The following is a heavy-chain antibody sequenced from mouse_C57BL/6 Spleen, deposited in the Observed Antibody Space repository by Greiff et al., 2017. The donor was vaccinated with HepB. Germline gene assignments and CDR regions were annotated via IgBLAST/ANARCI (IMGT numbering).Heavy chain of an antibody. CDR2: IDPSDSYT. D-gene: IGHD1-2*01. J-gene: IGHJ2*01. V-gene: IGHV1-50*01. CDR1: GYTFTSYW. CDR3: ARWGEKNTAHDYFDY. Sequence: VQLQQSGAELVKPGASVKLSCKASGYTFTSYWMQWVKQRPGQGLEWIGEIDPSDSYTNYNQKFKGKATLTVDTSSSTAYMQLSSLTSEDSAVYYCARWGEKNTAHDYFDYWGQGTTLTVSS.